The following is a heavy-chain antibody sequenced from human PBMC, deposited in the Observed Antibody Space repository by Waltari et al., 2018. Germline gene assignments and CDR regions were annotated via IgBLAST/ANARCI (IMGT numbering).Heavy chain of an antibody. Sequence: QVQLQQWGAGLLKPSETLSLTCAVYGGSFSGYYWSWIRQPPGKGLEWIGEINHSGSTNYNPSLKSRVTMTRNTSISTAYMELSSLRSEDTAVYYCARGLGGEWELLPVYWGQGTLVTVSS. CDR1: GGSFSGYY. D-gene: IGHD1-26*01. J-gene: IGHJ4*02. CDR2: INHSGST. CDR3: ARGLGGEWELLPVY. V-gene: IGHV4-34*01.